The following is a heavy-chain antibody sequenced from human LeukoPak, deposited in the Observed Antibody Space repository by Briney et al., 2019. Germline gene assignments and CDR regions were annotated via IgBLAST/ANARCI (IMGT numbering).Heavy chain of an antibody. CDR1: GYTSTDHY. V-gene: IGHV1-2*06. CDR3: ARGTSSSPYYFDY. CDR2: INPKSGGS. J-gene: IGHJ4*02. D-gene: IGHD2-2*01. Sequence: AASVKVSCKASGYTSTDHYMHWVRQAPGQGLEWMGRINPKSGGSNYAQSFQGRVTMTRDTSINTAYMELSGLRSDDTAVYYCARGTSSSPYYFDYWGQGTLVTVSS.